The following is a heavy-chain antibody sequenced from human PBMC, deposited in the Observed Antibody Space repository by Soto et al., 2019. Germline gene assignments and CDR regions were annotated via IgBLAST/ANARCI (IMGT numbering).Heavy chain of an antibody. CDR2: ILYSGST. Sequence: QVQLQESGPGLGKPSQTVSLTCTVSGGSISSGDFYWSWVRQPPEKGLEWIAYILYSGSTNYNPSLRSRVTISIDTSKNQFPLNLSSVTAADTAVYFCARVPIMRGVSDVWGQGTMFTVSS. CDR3: ARVPIMRGVSDV. V-gene: IGHV4-30-4*01. J-gene: IGHJ3*01. CDR1: GGSISSGDFY. D-gene: IGHD2-8*01.